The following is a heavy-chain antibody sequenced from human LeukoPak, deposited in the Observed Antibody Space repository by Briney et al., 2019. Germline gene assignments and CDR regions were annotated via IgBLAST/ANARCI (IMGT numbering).Heavy chain of an antibody. J-gene: IGHJ4*02. Sequence: GGSLRLSCAASGFTFSSYAMSWVRQAPGKGLEWVSAISGSGGSTYYADSVKGRFTISRDSSKNTLYLQMNSLRAEDTAVYYCANPIAYCGGDCLFDYWGQGTLVTGSS. D-gene: IGHD2-21*02. V-gene: IGHV3-23*01. CDR1: GFTFSSYA. CDR2: ISGSGGST. CDR3: ANPIAYCGGDCLFDY.